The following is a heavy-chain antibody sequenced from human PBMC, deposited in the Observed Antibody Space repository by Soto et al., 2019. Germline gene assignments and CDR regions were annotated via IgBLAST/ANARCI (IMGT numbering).Heavy chain of an antibody. CDR2: ISGSGDGT. J-gene: IGHJ6*02. D-gene: IGHD2-8*01. CDR1: GFTVGSHA. V-gene: IGHV3-23*01. CDR3: TRSRRSILMVYGFGGMDV. Sequence: LILSCAASGFTVGSHAMSWVRQAPGKGLEWVSSISGSGDGTYYGDSVKGRFTISRDSSSSTLYLQMDNLRGEDTAVYFCTRSRRSILMVYGFGGMDVWGQGTTVTVSS.